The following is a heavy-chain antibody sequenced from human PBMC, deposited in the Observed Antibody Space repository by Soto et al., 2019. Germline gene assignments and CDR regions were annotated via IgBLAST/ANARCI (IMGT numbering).Heavy chain of an antibody. Sequence: SVKVSCKASGGTFSSYAISWVRQAPGQGLEWMGGIIPIFGTANYAQKFQGRVTITADESTSTAYMELSSLRSEDTAVYYCARAIVATILYYYGMDVWGQGTTVTVSS. V-gene: IGHV1-69*01. J-gene: IGHJ6*02. CDR3: ARAIVATILYYYGMDV. CDR1: GGTFSSYA. CDR2: IIPIFGTA. D-gene: IGHD5-12*01.